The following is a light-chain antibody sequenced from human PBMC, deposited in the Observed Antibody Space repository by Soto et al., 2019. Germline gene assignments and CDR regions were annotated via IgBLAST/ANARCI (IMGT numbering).Light chain of an antibody. CDR3: QQRSNWPLT. CDR1: QTVDRN. CDR2: DAS. V-gene: IGKV3-11*01. Sequence: EIVMTQSPVTLSVSPGEGATLSCRASQTVDRNLAWYQQKPGQAPRLLIYDASNRATGIPARFSGSGSGTDFTLTISSLEPEDFAVYYCQQRSNWPLTFGGGTKVEIK. J-gene: IGKJ4*01.